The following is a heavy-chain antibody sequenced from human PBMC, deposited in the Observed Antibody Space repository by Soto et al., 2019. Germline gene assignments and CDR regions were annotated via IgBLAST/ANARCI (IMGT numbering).Heavy chain of an antibody. J-gene: IGHJ4*02. CDR2: IYYSGNT. CDR1: GGSITRSNYH. V-gene: IGHV4-39*01. D-gene: IGHD2-2*01. CDR3: SRLTNARPGDD. Sequence: NPSETLSLTCTVSGGSITRSNYHWGWRRQPPGKGLEWIGTIYYSGNTYYNPSLKSRVTMSMDASKNQFSLTLSSVAVADTAVYYCSRLTNARPGDDWGQGTLVTVSS.